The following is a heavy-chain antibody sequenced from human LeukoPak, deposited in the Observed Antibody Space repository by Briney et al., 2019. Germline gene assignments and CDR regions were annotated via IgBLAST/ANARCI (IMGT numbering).Heavy chain of an antibody. D-gene: IGHD3-10*01. J-gene: IGHJ4*02. CDR3: ARRSPIYGSGSYMDY. CDR2: IYPGDSDT. Sequence: GEPLKISCKGSGYSFTSYWIGWVRQMPGKGLEWMGIIYPGDSDTRYSPSFQGQVTISADKSISTAYLQWSSLKASDTAMYYCARRSPIYGSGSYMDYWGQGTLVTVSS. CDR1: GYSFTSYW. V-gene: IGHV5-51*01.